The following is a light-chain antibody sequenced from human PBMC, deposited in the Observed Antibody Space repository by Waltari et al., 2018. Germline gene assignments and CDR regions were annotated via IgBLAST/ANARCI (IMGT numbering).Light chain of an antibody. CDR1: QGISNN. V-gene: IGKV1-9*01. CDR2: LAS. Sequence: IQLTQSPSSLSASVGDRVTITCRASQGISNNLAWYQQKPGKAPKVLIYLASTLQSGVASRFSGSRAGTKFTITISSLQPEDYAAYYCHQDYTCPRAFGQGTKVEIK. J-gene: IGKJ1*01. CDR3: HQDYTCPRA.